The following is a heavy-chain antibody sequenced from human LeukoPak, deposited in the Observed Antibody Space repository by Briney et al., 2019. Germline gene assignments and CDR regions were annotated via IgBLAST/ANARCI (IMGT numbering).Heavy chain of an antibody. CDR2: ITPLFGTA. D-gene: IGHD6-13*01. J-gene: IGHJ4*02. CDR1: GGTFSKYT. V-gene: IGHV1-69*01. Sequence: SVTVSCTASGGTFSKYTISWVRQRPGQGLEWMGGITPLFGTANYAQKFQGRVTITADESASTAYMELSSLRSEDTAVYYCARDKSSSSWYEWGQGTLVTVSS. CDR3: ARDKSSSSWYE.